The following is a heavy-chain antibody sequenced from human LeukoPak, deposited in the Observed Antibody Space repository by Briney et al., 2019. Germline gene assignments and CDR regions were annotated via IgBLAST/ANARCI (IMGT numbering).Heavy chain of an antibody. CDR3: AKDNGDCSGGSCYSVYFDY. CDR2: ISVSAGST. J-gene: IGHJ4*02. Sequence: GGSLRLSCAASGFTFSTYAMSWVRQAPGKGLEWVSAISVSAGSTYYADSVKGRFTISRDNFKNMAYLQMNSLRAEDTAAHYCAKDNGDCSGGSCYSVYFDYWGQGTLVTVSS. V-gene: IGHV3-23*01. D-gene: IGHD2-15*01. CDR1: GFTFSTYA.